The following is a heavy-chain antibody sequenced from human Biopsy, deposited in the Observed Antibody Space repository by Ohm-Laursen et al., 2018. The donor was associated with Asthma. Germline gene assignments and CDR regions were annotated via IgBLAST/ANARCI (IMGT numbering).Heavy chain of an antibody. CDR2: INGKSNSI. D-gene: IGHD6-19*01. V-gene: IGHV3-11*01. Sequence: SLRLSRSASGFTVGRDHMFWVRQAPGKGLEWISYINGKSNSIEYADSVKGRFTISRDNAKNSLYLQMNSLRAEDTAVYYCARDSYSSGLYDDFESWGQGTLVTVSS. CDR3: ARDSYSSGLYDDFES. J-gene: IGHJ4*02. CDR1: GFTVGRDH.